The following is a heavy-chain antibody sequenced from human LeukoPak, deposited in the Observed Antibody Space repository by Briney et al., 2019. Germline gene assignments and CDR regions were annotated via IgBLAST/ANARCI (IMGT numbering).Heavy chain of an antibody. CDR3: ARNPVAGDVSVRGAFDI. D-gene: IGHD6-19*01. Sequence: SVKVSCKASGGTFSSYAISWVRQAPGQGLEWMGGIIPIFGTANYAQKFQGRVTITADESTSTAYMELSSLRSEDTAVYYCARNPVAGDVSVRGAFDIWGQGTMVTVSS. CDR2: IIPIFGTA. J-gene: IGHJ3*02. V-gene: IGHV1-69*13. CDR1: GGTFSSYA.